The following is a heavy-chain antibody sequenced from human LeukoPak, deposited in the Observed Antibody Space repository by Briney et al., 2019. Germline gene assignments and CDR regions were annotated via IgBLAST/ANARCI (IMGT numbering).Heavy chain of an antibody. J-gene: IGHJ6*04. CDR2: RSYDGANK. Sequence: GGSLRLSCAASGFTFSSYAMHWVRQAPGKGLEWVAVRSYDGANKHYAASVKGRFTISRDNSKNTLYLEMNSLRAEDTAVYYCARDQAVSGSNYYYGVDVWGVGTTVTVSS. CDR1: GFTFSSYA. CDR3: ARDQAVSGSNYYYGVDV. V-gene: IGHV3-30*04. D-gene: IGHD6-19*01.